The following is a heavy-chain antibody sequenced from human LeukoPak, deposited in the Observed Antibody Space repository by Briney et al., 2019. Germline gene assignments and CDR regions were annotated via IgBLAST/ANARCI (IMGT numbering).Heavy chain of an antibody. D-gene: IGHD4/OR15-4a*01. CDR1: GFTFSSYA. CDR3: ARSNDAFDI. J-gene: IGHJ3*02. V-gene: IGHV3-23*01. CDR2: ISGSGDST. Sequence: GGSLRLSCAASGFTFSSYAMSWVRQAPGKGLEWVSAISGSGDSTYYADSVKGRFTISRDNSKNTLHLQMNSLRAEDTAVYYCARSNDAFDIWGQGTMVTVSS.